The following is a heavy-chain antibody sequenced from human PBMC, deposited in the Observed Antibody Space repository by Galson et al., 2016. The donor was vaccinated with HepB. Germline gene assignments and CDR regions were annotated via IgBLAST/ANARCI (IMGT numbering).Heavy chain of an antibody. CDR3: TRESGAFVPFGF. J-gene: IGHJ4*02. Sequence: ETLSLTCGVSSGCITNSNYWSWVRQPPGKGLEWIGEVSNKGKTNFSPSLASRLSMSFDMSTNEASLRLNFMTAEDTATYFCTRESGAFVPFGFWGQGAPVVVSS. V-gene: IGHV4-4*01. D-gene: IGHD3-16*01. CDR1: SGCITNSNY. CDR2: VSNKGKT.